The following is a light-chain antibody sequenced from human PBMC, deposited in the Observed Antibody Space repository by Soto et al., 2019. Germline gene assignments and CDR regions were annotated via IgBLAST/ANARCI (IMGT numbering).Light chain of an antibody. Sequence: QSALTQPPSASGSPGQSVTISCTGTSSDVGGYNYVSWYQQHPGKAPKLMIYEVSKRPSGVPDRFSGSKSGNTASLTVSGIQAEDEADYYCSSYAGSSNLVFGGGTKLTVL. CDR3: SSYAGSSNLV. V-gene: IGLV2-8*01. CDR1: SSDVGGYNY. J-gene: IGLJ2*01. CDR2: EVS.